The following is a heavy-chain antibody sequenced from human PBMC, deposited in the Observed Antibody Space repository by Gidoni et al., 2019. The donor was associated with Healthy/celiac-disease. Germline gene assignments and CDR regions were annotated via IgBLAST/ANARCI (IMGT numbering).Heavy chain of an antibody. CDR2: IFSNDEN. D-gene: IGHD6-13*01. J-gene: IGHJ5*02. CDR3: ARNYQPGIAAAGWFDP. Sequence: QVTFKESGPVLVKPTETLTLTCTVSGFSLSNARMCVSWIRQPPVKDLEWLAHIFSNDENSYSTSLKSRLTISKDTSKSQVVLTMTNMDPVDTATYYCARNYQPGIAAAGWFDPWGQGTLVTVSS. V-gene: IGHV2-26*01. CDR1: GFSLSNARMC.